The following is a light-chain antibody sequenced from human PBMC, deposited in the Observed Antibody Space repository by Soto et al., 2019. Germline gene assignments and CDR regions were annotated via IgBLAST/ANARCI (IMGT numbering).Light chain of an antibody. CDR2: EVS. J-gene: IGLJ1*01. Sequence: QSALTQPPSASGSPGQSVTSSCTGTSSDIGNYNYVSWYQQHPGKAPKLMIYEVSKRPSGVPDRFSGSKSGSTASLTVSGLQAEDEADYYCSSYAGSNTPYVFGTGTKLTVL. CDR1: SSDIGNYNY. V-gene: IGLV2-8*01. CDR3: SSYAGSNTPYV.